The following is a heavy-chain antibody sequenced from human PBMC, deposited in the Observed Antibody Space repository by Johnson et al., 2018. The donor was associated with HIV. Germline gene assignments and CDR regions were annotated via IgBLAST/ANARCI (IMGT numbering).Heavy chain of an antibody. CDR3: ARDRAYYGYWIGYPENSVALDF. V-gene: IGHV3-30*04. J-gene: IGHJ3*01. D-gene: IGHD3-3*01. CDR1: GFTIRSYA. CDR2: ISYDDSNK. Sequence: QVQLVESGGGVVQPGRSLRLSCGASGFTIRSYAMHWVRQAPGKGLEWVAVISYDDSNKYYVDSVKGRFTISRDNSKNTLYLQMHNLRAEDTAVYYCARDRAYYGYWIGYPENSVALDFWCPGTLV.